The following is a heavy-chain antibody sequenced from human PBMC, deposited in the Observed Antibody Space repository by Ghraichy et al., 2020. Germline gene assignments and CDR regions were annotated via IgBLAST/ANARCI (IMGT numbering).Heavy chain of an antibody. J-gene: IGHJ5*02. Sequence: SETLSLTCTVSGGSISSSSYYWGWIRQPPGKGLEWIGSIYYSGSTYYNPSLKSRVTISVDTSKNQFSLKLSSVTAADTAVYYCRSTVTTERGGWFDPWGQGTLVTVSS. V-gene: IGHV4-39*01. D-gene: IGHD4-11*01. CDR1: GGSISSSSYY. CDR2: IYYSGST. CDR3: RSTVTTERGGWFDP.